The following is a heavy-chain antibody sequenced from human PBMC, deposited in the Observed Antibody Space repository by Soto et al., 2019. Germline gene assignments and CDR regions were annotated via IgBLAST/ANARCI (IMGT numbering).Heavy chain of an antibody. D-gene: IGHD5-12*01. CDR3: TLVATTDFDY. CDR1: GFTYSSYS. J-gene: IGHJ4*02. Sequence: GGSLRLSCAASGFTYSSYSMNWVRQAPGKGLEWVSSISSSSSYIYYADSVKGRFTISRDNAKNSLYLQMNSLRAEDTAVYYCTLVATTDFDYWGQGTLVTVSS. CDR2: ISSSSSYI. V-gene: IGHV3-21*01.